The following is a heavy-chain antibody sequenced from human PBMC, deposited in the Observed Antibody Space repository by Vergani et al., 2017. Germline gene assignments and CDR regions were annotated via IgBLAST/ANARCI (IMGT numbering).Heavy chain of an antibody. CDR1: EFTFSNYA. CDR3: AKQYFVSWNYLFDY. V-gene: IGHV3-23*01. D-gene: IGHD1-7*01. Sequence: EVQLLESGGGLVQPGGSLRLTCAASEFTFSNYAMNWVRQAPGKGMEWVSGISGSGVSAYYTDSVKGRFTISRDNSKNMLFLQMNNLRTEEPAIYYCAKQYFVSWNYLFDYCGQGTLVTDSS. J-gene: IGHJ4*02. CDR2: ISGSGVSA.